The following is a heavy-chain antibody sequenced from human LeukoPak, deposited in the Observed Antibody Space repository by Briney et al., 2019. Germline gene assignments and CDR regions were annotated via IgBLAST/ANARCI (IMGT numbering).Heavy chain of an antibody. CDR2: IRYDGSNK. Sequence: GGSLRLSCAASGFTFLSYGMHWVRQAPGKGLEWVAFIRYDGSNKYYADSVKGRFTISRDNSKNTLYLQMNSLRAEDTAVYYCARGGTVLRPNSPYDYWGQGTLVTVSS. V-gene: IGHV3-30*02. J-gene: IGHJ4*02. D-gene: IGHD4-17*01. CDR1: GFTFLSYG. CDR3: ARGGTVLRPNSPYDY.